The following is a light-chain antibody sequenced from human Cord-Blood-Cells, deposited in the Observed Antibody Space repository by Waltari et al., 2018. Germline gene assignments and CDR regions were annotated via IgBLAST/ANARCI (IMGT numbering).Light chain of an antibody. CDR1: QDISNY. CDR2: DAS. J-gene: IGKJ5*01. CDR3: QQYDNRPIT. Sequence: DIQMTQPTSSLSASVGDRVTITCQASQDISNYLTWYQQKPGKAPKLLIYDASNLETGVPSRFSGSGSGTEFTFTISSLQPEDIATYYCQQYDNRPITFGQGTRLEIK. V-gene: IGKV1-33*01.